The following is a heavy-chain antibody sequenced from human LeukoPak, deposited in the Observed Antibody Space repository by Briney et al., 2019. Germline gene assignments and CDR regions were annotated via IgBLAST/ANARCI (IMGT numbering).Heavy chain of an antibody. CDR3: VLHSRWCINYYFDY. J-gene: IGHJ4*02. CDR1: GGSLRGSY. V-gene: IGHV4-34*01. Sequence: SETLFLTCSVYGGSLRGSYWSSIRQPPGKGVEWVGAINHSGSTNYNPSLKSRHTLSVDTPKNPLSLKLGSVTAADPAVFYCVLHSRWCINYYFDYWGQGTLVTVSS. CDR2: INHSGST. D-gene: IGHD6-13*01.